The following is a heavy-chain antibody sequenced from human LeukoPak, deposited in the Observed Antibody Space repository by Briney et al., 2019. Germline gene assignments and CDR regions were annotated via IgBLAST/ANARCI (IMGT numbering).Heavy chain of an antibody. V-gene: IGHV3-7*03. Sequence: GGSLRLSCAASGFTFSSYWMSWVRQAPGKGREWVANIKQDGSEKYYVDSVKGRFTISRDNAKNSLYLQMNSLRAEDTDVYYCARGDCSSTSCYFPAFDYWGQGTLVTVSS. CDR3: ARGDCSSTSCYFPAFDY. CDR2: IKQDGSEK. D-gene: IGHD2-2*01. J-gene: IGHJ4*02. CDR1: GFTFSSYW.